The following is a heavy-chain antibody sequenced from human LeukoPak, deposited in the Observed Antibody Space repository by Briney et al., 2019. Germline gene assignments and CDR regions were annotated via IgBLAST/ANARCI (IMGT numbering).Heavy chain of an antibody. V-gene: IGHV3-23*01. J-gene: IGHJ4*02. Sequence: PGGSLRLSCADSGFTFASYAMRWVRQAPGKGLEWVSSITNSGNTTYYADSVKGRFTISRDNSKNTLYLQMSSLRAEDTALYYCADSNYWYPVDYWGQGTLVTVSS. D-gene: IGHD4-11*01. CDR2: ITNSGNTT. CDR1: GFTFASYA. CDR3: ADSNYWYPVDY.